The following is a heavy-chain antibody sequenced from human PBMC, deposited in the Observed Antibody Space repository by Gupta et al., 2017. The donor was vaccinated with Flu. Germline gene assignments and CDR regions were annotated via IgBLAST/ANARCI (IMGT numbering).Heavy chain of an antibody. CDR3: ASISGSSSDHWGIDY. Sequence: EVQLVESGGGLVQPGGSLRLSCAASGFTFSSSWMPWVRQAAGKGLVWVSRINSDGSSTSYADSVKGRFTISRDNAKNTLYLQMNSLRAEDTAVYYCASISGSSSDHWGIDYWGQGTLVTVSS. V-gene: IGHV3-74*01. CDR1: GFTFSSSW. D-gene: IGHD6-6*01. J-gene: IGHJ4*02. CDR2: INSDGSST.